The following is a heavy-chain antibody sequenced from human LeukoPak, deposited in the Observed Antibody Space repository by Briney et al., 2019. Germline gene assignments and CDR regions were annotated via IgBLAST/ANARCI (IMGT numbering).Heavy chain of an antibody. J-gene: IGHJ4*02. CDR3: ARHRSDWYFLDQ. Sequence: PSETLSLTCTVSDNSIRNYYWSWIRQSPGRGLEWIGYIYHTGSTNYNPSLKSRLTISLDTSKNQLSLSLRSVTAADTAVYYCARHRSDWYFLDQWGQGTLVTVSS. V-gene: IGHV4-59*08. D-gene: IGHD6-19*01. CDR2: IYHTGST. CDR1: DNSIRNYY.